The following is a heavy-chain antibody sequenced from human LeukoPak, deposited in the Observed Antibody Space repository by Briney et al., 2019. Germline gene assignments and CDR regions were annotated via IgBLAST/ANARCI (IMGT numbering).Heavy chain of an antibody. J-gene: IGHJ6*02. CDR3: ARDHGDSGYYYYYGMDV. Sequence: ASVKVSCKASGYTFTSYGISWVRQAPGQGLEWMGWISAYNGNTNYAQKLQGRVTMTIDTSTSRAYMELRSLRSDDTAVYYCARDHGDSGYYYYYGMDVWGQGTTVTVSS. CDR2: ISAYNGNT. D-gene: IGHD1-26*01. V-gene: IGHV1-18*01. CDR1: GYTFTSYG.